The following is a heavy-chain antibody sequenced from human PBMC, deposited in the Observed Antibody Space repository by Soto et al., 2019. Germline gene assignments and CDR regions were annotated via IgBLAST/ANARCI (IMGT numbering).Heavy chain of an antibody. CDR2: ISAYNGNT. D-gene: IGHD3-22*01. CDR3: ARGPIPTYYYDSSGPEGPFDY. Sequence: ASVKVSCKASGYTFTSYAMHWVRQAPGQRLEWMGWISAYNGNTNYAQKLQGRVTMTTDTSTSTAYMELRSLRSDDTAVYYCARGPIPTYYYDSSGPEGPFDYWGQGTLVTVSS. J-gene: IGHJ4*02. V-gene: IGHV1-18*01. CDR1: GYTFTSYA.